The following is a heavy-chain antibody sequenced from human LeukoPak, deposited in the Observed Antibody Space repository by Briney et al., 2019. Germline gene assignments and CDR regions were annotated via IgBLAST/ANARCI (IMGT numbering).Heavy chain of an antibody. V-gene: IGHV4-61*02. CDR1: DVSLSGTPYY. Sequence: SETLSLTCTVSDVSLSGTPYYWPWIRQSAGKGLQLIGRIYTSGTTNHNPSLNSQVTMSIDTSKSQFSLKLTSVTAADTALYYCARGSGYLGVDSWGQGILVTVSS. J-gene: IGHJ4*02. CDR3: ARGSGYLGVDS. D-gene: IGHD3-22*01. CDR2: IYTSGTT.